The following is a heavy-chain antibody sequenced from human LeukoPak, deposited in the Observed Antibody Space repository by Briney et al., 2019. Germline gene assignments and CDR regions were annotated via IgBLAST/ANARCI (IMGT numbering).Heavy chain of an antibody. Sequence: GGSLRLSCVASGFTLSGYSMHWVRQAPGKGLEWVAVISYDESYKYYADSVKGRFTISRDKSNNTLYLQMNSLRPEDTAVYSCARDLGGSGSSPGQYFGMDVWGQGTTVTVSS. V-gene: IGHV3-30*04. CDR3: ARDLGGSGSSPGQYFGMDV. CDR2: ISYDESYK. D-gene: IGHD2-15*01. CDR1: GFTLSGYS. J-gene: IGHJ6*02.